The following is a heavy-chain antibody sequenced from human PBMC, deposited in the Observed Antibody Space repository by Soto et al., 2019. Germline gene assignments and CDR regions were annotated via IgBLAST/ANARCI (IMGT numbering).Heavy chain of an antibody. J-gene: IGHJ6*02. CDR1: GGSISSGGYY. CDR3: AASCVGCGGFNYYGMDV. Sequence: SETLSLTCTVSGGSISSGGYYWSWIRQHPGKGLEWIGYIYYSGSTYYNPSLKSRVTISVDTSKNQFSLKLSSVTAADTAVYYCAASCVGCGGFNYYGMDVWVQGTTVTVSS. V-gene: IGHV4-31*03. CDR2: IYYSGST. D-gene: IGHD2-21*01.